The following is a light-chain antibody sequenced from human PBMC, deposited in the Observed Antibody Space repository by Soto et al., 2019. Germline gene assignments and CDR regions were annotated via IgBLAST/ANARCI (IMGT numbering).Light chain of an antibody. CDR1: QSLSSRN. V-gene: IGKV3-20*01. CDR3: QQYDSSPRT. CDR2: GVS. Sequence: EVLMTQSPDTLYVSPGERVTLSCRASQSLSSRNLAWYQQKPGQAPRPLIYGVSSRATGIPDRFSGSGSGTDFTLTISRLEPEDFAVYYCQQYDSSPRTFGQGTKVDI. J-gene: IGKJ1*01.